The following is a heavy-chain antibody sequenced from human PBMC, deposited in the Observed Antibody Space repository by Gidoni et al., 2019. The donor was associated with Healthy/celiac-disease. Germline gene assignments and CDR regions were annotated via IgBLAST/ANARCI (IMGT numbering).Heavy chain of an antibody. D-gene: IGHD2-8*01. CDR1: GFTFGDYA. CDR2: ISSKAYGGTT. V-gene: IGHV3-49*05. J-gene: IGHJ4*02. CDR3: TGMLLEDY. Sequence: EVQLVESGGGLVKPGRSLRLACTAAGFTFGDYAVSWFRQAPGKWLEWVGFISSKAYGGTTEYAASVKGRFTISIDDSKSIAYLQMNSLKTEDTAVYYCTGMLLEDYWGQGTLVTVSS.